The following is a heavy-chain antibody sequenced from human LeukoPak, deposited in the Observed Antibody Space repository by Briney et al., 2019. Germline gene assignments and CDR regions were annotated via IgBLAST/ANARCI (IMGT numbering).Heavy chain of an antibody. D-gene: IGHD5-12*01. V-gene: IGHV3-30*02. Sequence: GGSLRLSCAASGFTFSSYGMHWVRQAPGKGLEWVAFIRYDGSNKYYADSVKGRFTISRDNYKNTLYLQINCLRAEDTAVYYCATITIVATPFDYWGQGTLVNVSS. CDR3: ATITIVATPFDY. CDR2: IRYDGSNK. J-gene: IGHJ4*02. CDR1: GFTFSSYG.